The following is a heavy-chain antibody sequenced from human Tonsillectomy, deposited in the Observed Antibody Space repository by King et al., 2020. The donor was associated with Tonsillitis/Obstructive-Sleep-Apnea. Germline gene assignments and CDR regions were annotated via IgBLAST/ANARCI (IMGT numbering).Heavy chain of an antibody. D-gene: IGHD4-23*01. CDR2: IKQDGSDI. CDR1: RFTFSRYW. V-gene: IGHV3-7*04. Sequence: VQLVESGGGLVQPGGSLRLSCAASRFTFSRYWMSWVRQSPGKGLEWVANIKQDGSDIYYVDSVKGRFTISRDNAKNSLYLQMNSLRAEDTAVYYCATGGNDVWGKGTTVTVSS. CDR3: ATGGNDV. J-gene: IGHJ6*04.